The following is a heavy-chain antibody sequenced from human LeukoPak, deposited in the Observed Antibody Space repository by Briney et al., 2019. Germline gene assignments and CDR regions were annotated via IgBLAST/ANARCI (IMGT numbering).Heavy chain of an antibody. Sequence: PSETLSLTCTVSGGSISSSTYYWGWIRQPPGRGLEWIGTIYYRGSAYYNPSLKSRVTISVDTSKNQFSLKLSSVTAADTAVYYCAREVMDFDSSGYYCYFDYWGQGTLVTVSS. CDR1: GGSISSSTYY. CDR2: IYYRGSA. D-gene: IGHD3-22*01. CDR3: AREVMDFDSSGYYCYFDY. J-gene: IGHJ4*02. V-gene: IGHV4-39*02.